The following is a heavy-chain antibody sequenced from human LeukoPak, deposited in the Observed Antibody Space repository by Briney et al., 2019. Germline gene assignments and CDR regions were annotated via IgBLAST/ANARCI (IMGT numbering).Heavy chain of an antibody. V-gene: IGHV4-34*01. CDR2: INHSGST. CDR1: GGSFSGYY. CDR3: ARGLGYYGSGSLI. Sequence: SETLSLTCAVYGGSFSGYYWSWIRQPPGKGLEWIGEINHSGSTNYNPSLKSRVTISVDTSKNQFSLKLSSVTAADTAVYYCARGLGYYGSGSLIWGQGTMVTVSS. J-gene: IGHJ3*02. D-gene: IGHD3-10*01.